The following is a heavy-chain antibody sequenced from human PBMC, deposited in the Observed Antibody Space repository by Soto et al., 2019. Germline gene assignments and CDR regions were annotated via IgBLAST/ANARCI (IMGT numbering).Heavy chain of an antibody. V-gene: IGHV3-23*01. CDR3: AKDGDWLDVYFDV. J-gene: IGHJ4*02. CDR1: GIEFSNDA. CDR2: GSASVRRR. D-gene: IGHD3-9*01. Sequence: GGSLRLSCVASGIEFSNDAMSWVRQAQGKGLEWDSIGSASVRRRYHADSVKGRLTISRDNSKNTLYLHMTNLRAEDTAVYYCAKDGDWLDVYFDVWGQGTPVTVSS.